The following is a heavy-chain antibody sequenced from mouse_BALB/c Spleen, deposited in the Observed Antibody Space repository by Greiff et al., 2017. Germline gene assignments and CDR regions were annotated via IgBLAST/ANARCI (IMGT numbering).Heavy chain of an antibody. J-gene: IGHJ2*01. Sequence: EVMLVESGGGLVKPGGSLKLSCAASGFTFSSYAMSWVRQTPEKRLEWVASISSGGSTYYPDSVKGRFTISRDNARNILYLQMSSLRSEDTAMYYCARGWYGSSYGFDYWGQGTTLTVSS. CDR2: ISSGGST. CDR3: ARGWYGSSYGFDY. V-gene: IGHV5-6-5*01. D-gene: IGHD1-1*01. CDR1: GFTFSSYA.